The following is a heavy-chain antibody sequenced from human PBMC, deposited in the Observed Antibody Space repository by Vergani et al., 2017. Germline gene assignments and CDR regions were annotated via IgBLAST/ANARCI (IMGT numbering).Heavy chain of an antibody. J-gene: IGHJ3*02. Sequence: QMQLVQSGPEVKKPGTSVKVSCKASGFTFTSSAVQWVRQARGQRLEWIGWIVVGSGNTNYAQKFQERVTITRDMSTSTAYMELSSLRSEDTAVYYCAAVTHYYDSSGYDSGGAFDIWGQGTMVTVSS. CDR1: GFTFTSSA. CDR2: IVVGSGNT. D-gene: IGHD3-22*01. CDR3: AAVTHYYDSSGYDSGGAFDI. V-gene: IGHV1-58*01.